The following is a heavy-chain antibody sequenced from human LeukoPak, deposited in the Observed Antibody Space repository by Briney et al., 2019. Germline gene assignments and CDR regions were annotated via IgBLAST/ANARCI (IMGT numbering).Heavy chain of an antibody. J-gene: IGHJ3*02. CDR3: ATDYYDSSGYTKNAFDI. D-gene: IGHD3-22*01. Sequence: SETLSLTCAVSGYSISSGYYWGWIRQPPQKGLEWIGSIYHNGNTYYNPSLKSRVTISVDTSKNEFSLKLSSVTAADTAVYYCATDYYDSSGYTKNAFDIWGQGTMVTVSS. CDR2: IYHNGNT. V-gene: IGHV4-38-2*02. CDR1: GYSISSGYY.